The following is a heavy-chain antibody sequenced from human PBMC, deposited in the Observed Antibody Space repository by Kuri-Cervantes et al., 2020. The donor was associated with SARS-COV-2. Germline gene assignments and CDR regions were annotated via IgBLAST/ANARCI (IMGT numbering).Heavy chain of an antibody. D-gene: IGHD3-16*01. V-gene: IGHV1-18*04. CDR3: AMLPRPRNAFDI. J-gene: IGHJ3*02. CDR1: GYTFTSYG. Sequence: ASVKVSCKASGYTFTSYGISWVRQAPGQGLEWMGWISAYNGNTNYAQKLQGRVTMTTDTSTSTAYMELRSLRSDDTAVYYCAMLPRPRNAFDIWGQGTMVTVSS. CDR2: ISAYNGNT.